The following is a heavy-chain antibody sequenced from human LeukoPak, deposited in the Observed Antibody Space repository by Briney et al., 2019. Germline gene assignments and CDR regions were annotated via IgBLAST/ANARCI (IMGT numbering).Heavy chain of an antibody. CDR3: ASEAGFDWN. Sequence: GRSLRLSCAASGFTFSSYAMHWVRQAPGKGLEWVAVISYDGSNKYYADSVKGRFTISRDNAKNSLYLQMNSLRAEDTAVYYCASEAGFDWNWGQGTLVTVSS. D-gene: IGHD3-9*01. CDR1: GFTFSSYA. J-gene: IGHJ4*02. CDR2: ISYDGSNK. V-gene: IGHV3-30-3*01.